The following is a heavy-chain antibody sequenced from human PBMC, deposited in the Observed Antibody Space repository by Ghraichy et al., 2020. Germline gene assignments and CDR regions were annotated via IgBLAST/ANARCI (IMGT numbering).Heavy chain of an antibody. J-gene: IGHJ6*02. CDR3: ARDLAVYSSGRYNGMDV. D-gene: IGHD6-19*01. Sequence: SETLSLTCAVSGGSISSSNWWSWVRQPPGKGLEWIGEIYHSGSTNYNPSLKSRVTISVDKSKNQFSLKLSSVTAADTAVYYCARDLAVYSSGRYNGMDVWGQGTTVTVSS. V-gene: IGHV4-4*02. CDR1: GGSISSSNW. CDR2: IYHSGST.